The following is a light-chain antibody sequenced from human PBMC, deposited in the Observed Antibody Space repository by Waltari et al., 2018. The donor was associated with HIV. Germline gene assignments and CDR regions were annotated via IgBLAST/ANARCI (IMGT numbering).Light chain of an antibody. V-gene: IGLV2-23*02. Sequence: QSALTQPASVSGSPGQSITISCTGTSSNVGSDDLVSWYQQHPGEAPKLIIYEVTKRPSGVSNRFSGSKSGNTASLTISGLQAEDEADYHCCSYAGSSNWVFGGGTKLTVL. CDR1: SSNVGSDDL. J-gene: IGLJ3*02. CDR2: EVT. CDR3: CSYAGSSNWV.